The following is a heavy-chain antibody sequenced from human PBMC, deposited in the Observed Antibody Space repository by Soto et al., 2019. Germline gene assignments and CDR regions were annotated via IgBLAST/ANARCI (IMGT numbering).Heavy chain of an antibody. Sequence: QLQLQESGPGLVMPSETLSLTCSVSGASIDSTRHSWGWIRQPPGKGLEWIGSTYYSGNSYYSPSLKRRPTISVDTSKNQFSLKLNSATAADTAVYYCARHEGLATMEYYFDYWGQGTLVTVSS. CDR3: ARHEGLATMEYYFDY. D-gene: IGHD2-8*01. CDR1: GASIDSTRHS. J-gene: IGHJ4*02. V-gene: IGHV4-39*01. CDR2: TYYSGNS.